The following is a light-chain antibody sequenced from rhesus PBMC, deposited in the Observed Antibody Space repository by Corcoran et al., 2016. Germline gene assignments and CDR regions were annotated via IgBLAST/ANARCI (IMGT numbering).Light chain of an antibody. V-gene: IGKV1-80*01. Sequence: DIQMTQSPSYLSASVGDTVTITCQASQGISKYLAWYRQKPGKAPTLLVYAESSLQTGVSSRFRGSGSGTDYTLTISSLQPEDVATYYCLQDYTTPWTFGQGTKVEIK. CDR2: AES. J-gene: IGKJ1*01. CDR1: QGISKY. CDR3: LQDYTTPWT.